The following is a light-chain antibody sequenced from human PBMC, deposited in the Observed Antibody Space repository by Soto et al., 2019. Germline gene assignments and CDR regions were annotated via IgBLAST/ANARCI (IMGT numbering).Light chain of an antibody. CDR3: QQYDSEART. CDR2: QAS. CDR1: QSISDW. J-gene: IGKJ1*01. Sequence: DIQMTQAPSTLSASVGDSITITCRASQSISDWLAWYQQKPGKAPKLMIYQASRLQNGVPSRFSGSGFATEFTLSIRRLQPEDFATYYCQQYDSEARTFGQGARVEVK. V-gene: IGKV1-5*03.